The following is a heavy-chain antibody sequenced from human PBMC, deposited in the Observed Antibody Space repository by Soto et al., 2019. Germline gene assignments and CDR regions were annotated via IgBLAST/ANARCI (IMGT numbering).Heavy chain of an antibody. Sequence: GGSLRLSCASSGFTFISYGMHWVRQAPGKGLEWVAVIWYDGSNKYYADSVKGRFTISRDNSKNTLYLQMNSLRAEDTAVYYCARCRMVRGVIITSENYYYYGMDVWGQGTTVTVSS. D-gene: IGHD3-10*01. CDR1: GFTFISYG. J-gene: IGHJ6*02. CDR3: ARCRMVRGVIITSENYYYYGMDV. CDR2: IWYDGSNK. V-gene: IGHV3-33*01.